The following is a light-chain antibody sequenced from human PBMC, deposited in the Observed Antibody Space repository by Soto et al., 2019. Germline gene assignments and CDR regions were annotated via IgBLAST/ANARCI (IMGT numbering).Light chain of an antibody. J-gene: IGLJ1*01. CDR1: SSDVGGYNY. Sequence: QSALTQPASVSGSPGQSITISCTGTSSDVGGYNYVSWYQKHPGKAPKLMIYEVANRPSGVSNRFSGSKSGNTASLTISGLQAEDEADYYCTSYTSSITYVFGTGTKLTVL. CDR3: TSYTSSITYV. V-gene: IGLV2-14*01. CDR2: EVA.